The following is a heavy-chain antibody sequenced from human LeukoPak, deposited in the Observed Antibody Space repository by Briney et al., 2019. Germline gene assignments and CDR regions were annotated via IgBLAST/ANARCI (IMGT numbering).Heavy chain of an antibody. CDR3: ARGQGSGFDP. CDR1: GGSFSSYY. Sequence: WETLSLTCAVSGGSFSSYYWIWIRQPPGKGLEWIGEINHSGSTSSNPSLKNRVSMSVDTSKSHFSLRLSSVTAADTAVYYCARGQGSGFDPWGQGTLVIVSS. V-gene: IGHV4-34*01. CDR2: INHSGST. J-gene: IGHJ5*02.